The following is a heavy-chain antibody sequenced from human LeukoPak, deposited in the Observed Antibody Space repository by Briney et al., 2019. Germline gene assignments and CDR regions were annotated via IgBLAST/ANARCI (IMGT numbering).Heavy chain of an antibody. CDR2: IKEDGSEK. Sequence: GGSLRLSCAASGFTFSSYWMSWVCQAPGKGPEFVANIKEDGSEKSYVDSVKGRFTISRDNAKKSVSLQMSSLRVEDTAVYYCARDPGYSAFDVWGQGAMVIVSS. CDR3: ARDPGYSAFDV. V-gene: IGHV3-7*01. J-gene: IGHJ3*01. D-gene: IGHD5-18*01. CDR1: GFTFSSYW.